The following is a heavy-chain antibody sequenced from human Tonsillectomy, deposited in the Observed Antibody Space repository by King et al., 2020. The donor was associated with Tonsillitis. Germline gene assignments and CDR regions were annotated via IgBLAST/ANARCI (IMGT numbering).Heavy chain of an antibody. Sequence: VQLVESGGGLVKPGGSLRLSCAASGFTFSNAWMSWVRQAPGKGLEWVGRIKSKTDGGTTDYATPVKGRFTISKDDSKHTLYLQMNSLKTEDTAVYYCTAGPSGGITMVPADYWGQGTLVTVSS. D-gene: IGHD3-10*01. CDR1: GFTFSNAW. CDR3: TAGPSGGITMVPADY. CDR2: IKSKTDGGTT. J-gene: IGHJ4*02. V-gene: IGHV3-15*01.